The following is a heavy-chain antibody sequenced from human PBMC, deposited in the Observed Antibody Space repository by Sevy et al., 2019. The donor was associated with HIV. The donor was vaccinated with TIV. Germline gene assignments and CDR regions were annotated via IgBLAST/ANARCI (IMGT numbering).Heavy chain of an antibody. CDR3: ARSERISDAFDI. D-gene: IGHD3-3*01. Sequence: GGSLRLSCAASGFTFSSYSMNWVRQAPGKGLEWVSSISSSSSYIYYADSVKGRFTISRDNAKNSLYLQMNSLGAEDTAVYYCARSERISDAFDIWGQGTMVTVSS. CDR2: ISSSSSYI. V-gene: IGHV3-21*01. CDR1: GFTFSSYS. J-gene: IGHJ3*02.